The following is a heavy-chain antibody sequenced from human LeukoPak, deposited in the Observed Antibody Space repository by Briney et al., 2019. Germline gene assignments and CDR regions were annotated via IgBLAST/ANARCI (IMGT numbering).Heavy chain of an antibody. Sequence: PSETLSLTCTVSGYSISSGYYWGWIRQPPGKGLEWIGSIYHSGSTYYNPSLKSRVTISVDTSKNQFSLKLSSVTAADTAVYYCARAGGRYSPNRPTDLWGRGTLVTVSS. CDR3: ARAGGRYSPNRPTDL. V-gene: IGHV4-38-2*02. CDR2: IYHSGST. D-gene: IGHD6-13*01. J-gene: IGHJ2*01. CDR1: GYSISSGYY.